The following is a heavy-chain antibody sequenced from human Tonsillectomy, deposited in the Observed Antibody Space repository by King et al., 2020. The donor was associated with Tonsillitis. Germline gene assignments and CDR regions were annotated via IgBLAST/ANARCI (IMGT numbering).Heavy chain of an antibody. CDR3: AKDPPRNFQLLPYYYYGMDV. CDR2: IRYEGSNK. CDR1: GFTFSSYG. V-gene: IGHV3-30*02. Sequence: VQLVESGGGVVQPGGSLRLSCAASGFTFSSYGIHWVRQAPGKGLEWVAFIRYEGSNKYYADSVKGRFTISRDNSKNTLYLQMNSLRAEDTAVYYCAKDPPRNFQLLPYYYYGMDVWGQGTTVTVSS. D-gene: IGHD2-2*01. J-gene: IGHJ6*02.